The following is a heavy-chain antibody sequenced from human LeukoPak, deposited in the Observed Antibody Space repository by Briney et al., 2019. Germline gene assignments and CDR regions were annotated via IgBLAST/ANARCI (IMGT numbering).Heavy chain of an antibody. CDR3: AKVNYDSSGYFN. Sequence: PGGSLRLSCAASGFSFSNYAMIWVRQAPGKGLEWVSSTSDGGGSTYHADSVKGRFTISRDNSKNTLYLQMNSLRAEDTAVYYCAKVNYDSSGYFNWGQGTLVTVSP. CDR2: TSDGGGST. V-gene: IGHV3-23*01. J-gene: IGHJ4*02. D-gene: IGHD3-22*01. CDR1: GFSFSNYA.